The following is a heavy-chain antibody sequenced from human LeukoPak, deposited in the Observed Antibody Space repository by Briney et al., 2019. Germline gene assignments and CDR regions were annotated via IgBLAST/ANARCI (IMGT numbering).Heavy chain of an antibody. J-gene: IGHJ4*02. D-gene: IGHD3-3*01. V-gene: IGHV4-39*01. CDR3: ARQRTSGSASNLRVAQIDS. CDR1: GGSISSSSHY. Sequence: PSETLSLTCTVSGGSISSSSHYWAWIRQSPGTGLEWIGSIYYSGSTYYNPSLKSRATISVETSKNQISLKVSSVTAADSALYFCARQRTSGSASNLRVAQIDSWGQGTLVIVSS. CDR2: IYYSGST.